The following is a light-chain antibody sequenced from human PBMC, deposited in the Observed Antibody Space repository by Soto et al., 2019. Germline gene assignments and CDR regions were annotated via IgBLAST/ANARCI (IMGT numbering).Light chain of an antibody. J-gene: IGKJ3*01. CDR1: QDISNY. CDR2: AAS. V-gene: IGKV1-27*01. CDR3: QKYNSAPPFT. Sequence: DIQMTQSPSSLSASVGDRVTITCQASQDISNYLAWYQQKPGKIPKLLIYAASTLQSGVPSRFSGSGSGADFTLTISSLQPEDVATYYCQKYNSAPPFTFGPGTKVDIK.